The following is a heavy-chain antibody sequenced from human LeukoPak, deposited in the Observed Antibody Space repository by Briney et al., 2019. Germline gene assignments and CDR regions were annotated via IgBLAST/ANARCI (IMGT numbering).Heavy chain of an antibody. J-gene: IGHJ6*02. CDR2: INHRGST. CDR1: GGSFSGYY. V-gene: IGHV4-34*01. D-gene: IGHD2-2*02. Sequence: KASETLSLTCAVYGGSFSGYYWRWIRQPPGKGGEWIGEINHRGSTNYNPSLKRRVTISVDTSKNQFSLKLSSVAAADTAVYYCARGDIVVVPAAIRRYYYYGMDVWGQGTTVTVSS. CDR3: ARGDIVVVPAAIRRYYYYGMDV.